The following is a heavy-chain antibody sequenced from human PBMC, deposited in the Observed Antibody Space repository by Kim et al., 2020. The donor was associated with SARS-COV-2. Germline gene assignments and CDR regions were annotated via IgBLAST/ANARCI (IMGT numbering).Heavy chain of an antibody. CDR1: GFTFSDYY. CDR2: ISSSSSYT. Sequence: GGSLRLSCAASGFTFSDYYMSWIRQAPGKGLEWVSYISSSSSYTNYADSVKGRFTISRDNAKNSLYLQMNSLRAEDTAVYYCARDWLSLVDTAEGWYFDLWGRGTLVTVSS. V-gene: IGHV3-11*05. J-gene: IGHJ2*01. D-gene: IGHD5-18*01. CDR3: ARDWLSLVDTAEGWYFDL.